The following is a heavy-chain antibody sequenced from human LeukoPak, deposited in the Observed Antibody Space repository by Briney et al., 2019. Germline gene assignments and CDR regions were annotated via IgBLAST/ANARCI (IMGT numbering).Heavy chain of an antibody. CDR2: INHRGST. CDR3: ARGRAAAGTPLDY. Sequence: PSETLSLTCAVYGGSFSGYYWSWICQPPGKGLEWIGEINHRGSTNYNPSLKSRVTISVDTSKNQFSLKLSSVTAADTAVYYCARGRAAAGTPLDYWGQGTLVTVSS. V-gene: IGHV4-34*01. D-gene: IGHD6-13*01. CDR1: GGSFSGYY. J-gene: IGHJ4*02.